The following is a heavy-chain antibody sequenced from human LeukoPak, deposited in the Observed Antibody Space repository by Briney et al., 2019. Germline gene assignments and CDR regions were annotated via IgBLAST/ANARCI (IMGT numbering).Heavy chain of an antibody. Sequence: GESLKISCRGSGYTFTTYWIGWVRQMPGKGLEWMGIIYPGDSDTRYSPSCQGQVTISADKSVSTAYLQWSSLKASDTAMYYCAIDLYVSGTYYGYWGQGTLVTVSS. CDR2: IYPGDSDT. D-gene: IGHD3-10*01. J-gene: IGHJ4*02. CDR1: GYTFTTYW. V-gene: IGHV5-51*01. CDR3: AIDLYVSGTYYGY.